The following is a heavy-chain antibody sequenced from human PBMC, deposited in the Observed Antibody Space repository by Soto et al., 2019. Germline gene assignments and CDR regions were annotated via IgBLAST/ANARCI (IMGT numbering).Heavy chain of an antibody. V-gene: IGHV4-4*07. Sequence: QVQLQESGPGLVKPSETLSLTCTVSGGSISSYYWSWIRQPAGKGLEWIGRIYTSGSTNYNPSLKSRVTMSVDTSKNQFSLKLSSVTAADTAVYYCARVRRIAAHNWFDPWGQGTLVTVSS. CDR1: GGSISSYY. D-gene: IGHD6-6*01. CDR3: ARVRRIAAHNWFDP. CDR2: IYTSGST. J-gene: IGHJ5*02.